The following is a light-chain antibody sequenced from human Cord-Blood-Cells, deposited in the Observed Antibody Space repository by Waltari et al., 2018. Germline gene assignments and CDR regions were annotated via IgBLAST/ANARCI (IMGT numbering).Light chain of an antibody. Sequence: QSALTQPASVSGSPGQSITISCTGTSSDVGGYNYVSWYQQHPGKAPKIMIYDVSKRPSGVSNRFSGSKSGNTASLTISGLQAEDEADYYCSSYTSSSTSWVFGGGTKLTVL. CDR2: DVS. V-gene: IGLV2-14*01. CDR3: SSYTSSSTSWV. J-gene: IGLJ3*02. CDR1: SSDVGGYNY.